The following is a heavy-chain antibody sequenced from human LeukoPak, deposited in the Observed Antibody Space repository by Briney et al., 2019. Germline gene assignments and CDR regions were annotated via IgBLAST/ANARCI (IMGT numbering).Heavy chain of an antibody. J-gene: IGHJ2*01. Sequence: GGSLRLSRAASGFTFSSCAMHWVRQAPGKGLEWVAVISYDGSNKYYADSVKGRFTISRDNSKNTLYLQMNSLRAEDTAVYYCARDGPIVAVTPAYFDLWGRGTLVTVSS. V-gene: IGHV3-30*04. CDR1: GFTFSSCA. CDR2: ISYDGSNK. D-gene: IGHD2-21*02. CDR3: ARDGPIVAVTPAYFDL.